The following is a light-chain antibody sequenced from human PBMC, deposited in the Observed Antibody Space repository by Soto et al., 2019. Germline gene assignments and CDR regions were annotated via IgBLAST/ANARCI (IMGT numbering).Light chain of an antibody. J-gene: IGLJ2*01. CDR1: SSNIGAGYD. CDR3: QSYDSSLSVVV. V-gene: IGLV1-40*01. Sequence: QSVLTQPPSVSGAPGQRVTISCTGSSSNIGAGYDVHWYQQFPGTAPKLLIYGPSNRPSGVPDRFSASQSGTSASLAITGLQAEDEADYACQSYDSSLSVVVFGGGTKVTVL. CDR2: GPS.